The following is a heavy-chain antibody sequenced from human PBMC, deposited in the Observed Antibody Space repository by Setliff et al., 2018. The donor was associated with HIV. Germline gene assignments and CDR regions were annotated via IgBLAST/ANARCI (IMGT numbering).Heavy chain of an antibody. V-gene: IGHV3-48*04. CDR3: AKVFRSSTMLLVGFDY. CDR1: GFNFRSYG. CDR2: IGSSNHGI. Sequence: PGGSLRLSCAAPGFNFRSYGMTWVRQAPGKGLDWVAHIGSSNHGIHYTASVQGRFTVSRDNANNLLFLQMNNLGVEDTAVYYCAKVFRSSTMLLVGFDYWGLGTLVTVSS. D-gene: IGHD3-22*01. J-gene: IGHJ4*02.